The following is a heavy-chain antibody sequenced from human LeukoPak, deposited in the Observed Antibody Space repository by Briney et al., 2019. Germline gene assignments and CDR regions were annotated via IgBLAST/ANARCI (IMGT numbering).Heavy chain of an antibody. D-gene: IGHD2-2*02. CDR2: IKQDGGEK. V-gene: IGHV3-7*01. CDR3: ARVLGYCSSASCYTPDAFDI. Sequence: GGSLRLSCAASGFTFSSYWMSWVRQAPGKGLEWVANIKQDGGEKYYVDSVKGRFTISRDNAKNSLYLQMNSLRAEDTAVYYCARVLGYCSSASCYTPDAFDIWGQGTMVTVSS. CDR1: GFTFSSYW. J-gene: IGHJ3*02.